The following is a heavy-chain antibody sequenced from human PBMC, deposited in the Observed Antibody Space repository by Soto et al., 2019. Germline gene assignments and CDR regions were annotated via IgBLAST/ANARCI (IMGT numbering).Heavy chain of an antibody. D-gene: IGHD4-17*01. CDR3: ARAPSPRGFTVTTPYYFDY. CDR1: GGSVSSGSYY. J-gene: IGHJ4*02. CDR2: IYYSGST. Sequence: SETLSLTCTVSGGSVSSGSYYWSWIRQPPGKGLEWIGYIYYSGSTNYNPSLKSRVTISVDTSKNQFSLKLSSVTAADTAVYYCARAPSPRGFTVTTPYYFDYWGQGTLVTVSS. V-gene: IGHV4-61*01.